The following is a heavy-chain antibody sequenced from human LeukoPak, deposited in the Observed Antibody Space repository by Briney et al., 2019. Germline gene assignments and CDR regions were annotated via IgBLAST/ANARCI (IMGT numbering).Heavy chain of an antibody. CDR3: SRDLTISGPIGI. D-gene: IGHD3-9*01. Sequence: ASVKVSCKASGYTFTGYAMHWVRQAPGQGLEWVGRIDPNSGGTNYAQDFQGRVTITRDTSINTAYMELSRLRSDDTAKYYCSRDLTISGPIGIWGQGTLFTVSA. CDR1: GYTFTGYA. V-gene: IGHV1-2*06. J-gene: IGHJ4*02. CDR2: IDPNSGGT.